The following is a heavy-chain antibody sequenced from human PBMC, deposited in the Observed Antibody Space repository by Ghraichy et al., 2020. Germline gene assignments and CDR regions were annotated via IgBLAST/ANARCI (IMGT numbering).Heavy chain of an antibody. Sequence: GGSLRLSCVASGFTFSSYWMSWVRRAPGKGLEWVANIKHDASETSFVDSVKGRFTISRDNAKNSLYLQMNSLRAEDTALYYCARFRGSSHLSEDLDYWGQGTLVTVSS. D-gene: IGHD1-14*01. CDR1: GFTFSSYW. CDR2: IKHDASET. J-gene: IGHJ4*02. CDR3: ARFRGSSHLSEDLDY. V-gene: IGHV3-7*01.